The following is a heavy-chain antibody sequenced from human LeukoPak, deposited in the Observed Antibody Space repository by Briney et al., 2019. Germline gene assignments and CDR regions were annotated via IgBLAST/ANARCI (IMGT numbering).Heavy chain of an antibody. J-gene: IGHJ4*02. CDR2: IYYSGST. CDR3: ARRVTTVVRGFSQIDY. D-gene: IGHD4-23*01. V-gene: IGHV4-39*01. CDR1: GGSISSSSYY. Sequence: SETLSLTCTVSGGSISSSSYYWGWIRQPPGKGLEWIGSIYYSGSTYHNPSLKSRVTISVDTSKNQFSLKLSSVTAADTAVYYCARRVTTVVRGFSQIDYWGQGTLVTVSS.